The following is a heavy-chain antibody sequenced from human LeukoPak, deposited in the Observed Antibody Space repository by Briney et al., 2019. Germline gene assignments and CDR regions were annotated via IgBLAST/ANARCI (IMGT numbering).Heavy chain of an antibody. J-gene: IGHJ3*02. V-gene: IGHV1-24*01. CDR1: GYTLTELS. CDR2: FDPEDGEK. CDR3: AKGDYYDSSGYYYGVHAFDI. Sequence: ASVKVSCTVSGYTLTELSMHWVRQAPGKGLELMGGFDPEDGEKIYAQTFQGRVNMTEDTSRERAYMELSSLRSEETAVYYCAKGDYYDSSGYYYGVHAFDIWGQGTMVTVSS. D-gene: IGHD3-22*01.